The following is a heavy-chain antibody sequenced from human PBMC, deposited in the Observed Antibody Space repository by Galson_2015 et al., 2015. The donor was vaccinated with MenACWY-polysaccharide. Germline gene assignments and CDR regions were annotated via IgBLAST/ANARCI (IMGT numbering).Heavy chain of an antibody. V-gene: IGHV3-33*01. CDR2: IQYDGSNK. D-gene: IGHD2-2*01. Sequence: SLRLSCAASGSRFSNSGMHWVRQAPGKGLEWVAVIQYDGSNKVYADSVKGRFTISRYNSKNTMFLEMNTLGVEDTAVYYCAREGSRIVFHALHIWGQGTMVTVSS. CDR3: AREGSRIVFHALHI. CDR1: GSRFSNSG. J-gene: IGHJ3*02.